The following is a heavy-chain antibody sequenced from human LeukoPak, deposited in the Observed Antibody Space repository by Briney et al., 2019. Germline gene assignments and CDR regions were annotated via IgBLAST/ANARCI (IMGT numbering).Heavy chain of an antibody. D-gene: IGHD3-10*01. V-gene: IGHV3-7*01. CDR2: IKQHGSEK. J-gene: IGHJ6*02. CDR3: ARDFWFGYYYYYGMDV. CDR1: GDSISSGGYY. Sequence: PSETLSLTCTVSGDSISSGGYYWSWVRQAPGKGLEWVANIKQHGSEKSYVDSVKGRFTISRDNAKNSLYLQMNSLRAEDTAVYYCARDFWFGYYYYYGMDVWGQGTTVTVSS.